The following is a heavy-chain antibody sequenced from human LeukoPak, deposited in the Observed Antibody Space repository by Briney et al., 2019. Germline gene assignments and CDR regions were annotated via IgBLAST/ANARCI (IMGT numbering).Heavy chain of an antibody. J-gene: IGHJ3*01. V-gene: IGHV3-23*01. CDR2: ISGSGSST. Sequence: GGSLRLSCAASGFTFNNYGMTWVRQAPGKGLERVSHISGSGSSTYYADSVKGRFTISRDNDKNTVYLQMNSLRAEDTALYYCAKDDPYYYDSSGFGDAFDLWGQGTMVTVSS. CDR3: AKDDPYYYDSSGFGDAFDL. CDR1: GFTFNNYG. D-gene: IGHD3-22*01.